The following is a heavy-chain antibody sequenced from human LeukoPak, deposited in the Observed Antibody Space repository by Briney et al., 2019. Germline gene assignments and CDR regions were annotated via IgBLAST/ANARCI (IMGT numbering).Heavy chain of an antibody. D-gene: IGHD3-22*01. CDR1: GGSFSGYY. V-gene: IGHV4-34*01. J-gene: IGHJ3*02. Sequence: ETLSLTCAVYGGSFSGYYWSWIRQPPGKGLEWIGEINHSGSTNYNPSLKSRVTISVDTSKNQFSLKLSSVTAADTAVYYCARSHYYDSSGYYDSDAFDIWGQGTMVTVSS. CDR2: INHSGST. CDR3: ARSHYYDSSGYYDSDAFDI.